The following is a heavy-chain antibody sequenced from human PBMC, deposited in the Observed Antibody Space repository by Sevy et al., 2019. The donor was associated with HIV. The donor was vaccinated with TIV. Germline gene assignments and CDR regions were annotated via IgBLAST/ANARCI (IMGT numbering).Heavy chain of an antibody. CDR1: GFTFSNYN. J-gene: IGHJ4*02. Sequence: GGSLRLSCAASGFTFSNYNMDWVRQAPGKGLEWVSYITFSSNTIYYADSVKRRFTISRDNAKKSLYLQMNSLRAEDTAVYYCARHQLRVSATGFDYWGQGTLVTVSS. CDR2: ITFSSNTI. D-gene: IGHD6-13*01. CDR3: ARHQLRVSATGFDY. V-gene: IGHV3-48*01.